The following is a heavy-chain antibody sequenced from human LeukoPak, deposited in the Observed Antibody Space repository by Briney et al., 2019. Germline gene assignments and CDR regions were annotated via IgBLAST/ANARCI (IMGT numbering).Heavy chain of an antibody. CDR2: IKQDGIQT. CDR1: GFTFSDYW. J-gene: IGHJ4*02. D-gene: IGHD6-6*01. Sequence: GGSLRLSCTASGFTFSDYWMTWVRQAPGKGPERVANIKQDGIQTYSVDSVRGRFTISRDNAKNSLFQQMNSRRTEDTAVDYCARRGGSSSRRSPIDYWGQGTLVTVSS. V-gene: IGHV3-7*01. CDR3: ARRGGSSSRRSPIDY.